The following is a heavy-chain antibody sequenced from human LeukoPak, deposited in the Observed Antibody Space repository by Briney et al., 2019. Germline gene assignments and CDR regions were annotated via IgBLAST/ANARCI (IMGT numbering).Heavy chain of an antibody. V-gene: IGHV4-4*07. CDR3: AGLYF. CDR2: VYTSGSA. J-gene: IGHJ4*02. CDR1: GASLSSYW. Sequence: SETLSPTCTVSGASLSSYWWSWVRQPAGKGLEWLGRVYTSGSAVYNPSLSSRVTMSVDTSKNQLSLKLNSVTAADTAIYYCAGLYFWGQGTLVTVSS.